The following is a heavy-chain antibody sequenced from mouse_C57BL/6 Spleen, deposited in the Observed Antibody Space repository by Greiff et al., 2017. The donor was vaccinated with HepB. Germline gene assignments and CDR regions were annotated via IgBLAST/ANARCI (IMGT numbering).Heavy chain of an antibody. CDR3: TGAGFSYAMDY. CDR2: IRLKSDNYAT. CDR1: GFTFSNYW. V-gene: IGHV6-3*01. J-gene: IGHJ4*01. Sequence: EVQRVESGGGLVQPGGSMKLSCVASGFTFSNYWMNWVRQSPEKGLEWVAQIRLKSDNYATHYAESVKGRFTISRDDSKSSVYLQMNNLRAEDTGIYYCTGAGFSYAMDYWGQGTSVTVSS.